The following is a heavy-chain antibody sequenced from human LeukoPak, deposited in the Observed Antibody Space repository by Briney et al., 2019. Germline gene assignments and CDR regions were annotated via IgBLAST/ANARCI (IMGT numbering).Heavy chain of an antibody. CDR2: ISAYNGDT. CDR3: ARVYYDILTGYYNPRFDY. J-gene: IGHJ4*02. CDR1: GYTYTSYG. V-gene: IGHV1-18*01. D-gene: IGHD3-9*01. Sequence: ASVKVSCKASGYTYTSYGISWVRQAPGQGLEWMGWISAYNGDTHYAQKFQGRVTMTRDTSISTTYMELSRLRSDDTAVYYCARVYYDILTGYYNPRFDYWGQGTLVTVSS.